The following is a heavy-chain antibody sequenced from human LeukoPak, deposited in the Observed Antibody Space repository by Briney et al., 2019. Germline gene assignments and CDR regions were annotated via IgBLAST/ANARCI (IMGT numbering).Heavy chain of an antibody. J-gene: IGHJ4*02. D-gene: IGHD6-19*01. Sequence: PGGSLRLSCAASGFTVSSKYMSWVRQAPGKGLEWVSVIYSGGSTYYADSVKGRFTIFRDNSKNTVYLQVNSLRAEDTAVYYCARGGYSGGWDLGYWGQGTLVSVSS. CDR1: GFTVSSKY. CDR2: IYSGGST. V-gene: IGHV3-53*01. CDR3: ARGGYSGGWDLGY.